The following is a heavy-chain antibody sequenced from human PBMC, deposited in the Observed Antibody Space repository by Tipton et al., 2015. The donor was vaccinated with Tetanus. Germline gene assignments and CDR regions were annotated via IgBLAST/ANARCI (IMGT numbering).Heavy chain of an antibody. D-gene: IGHD4-23*01. CDR1: GFMFSRYP. CDR3: ARDRDGGRSFDY. V-gene: IGHV3-64*01. Sequence: SLRLSCAAPGFMFSRYPMHWVRQAPGKGLEYVASILGDDSSTLYASSMKGRFTITRDNSKNTVYLQMDSLRGEDMAVYYCARDRDGGRSFDYWGQGTLVTVSS. CDR2: ILGDDSST. J-gene: IGHJ4*02.